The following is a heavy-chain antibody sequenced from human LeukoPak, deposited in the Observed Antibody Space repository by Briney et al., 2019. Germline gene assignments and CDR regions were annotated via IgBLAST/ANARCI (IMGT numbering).Heavy chain of an antibody. D-gene: IGHD6-13*01. CDR3: ARGYSSSWYFNWFDP. V-gene: IGHV4-4*09. CDR1: GGSIRGYY. CDR2: IYSSGST. J-gene: IGHJ5*02. Sequence: SETLSLTCNVSGGSIRGYYWSWIRQPPGKGLEWIGYIYSSGSTNYNPSLKSRVTMSVDTSKNQFSLKVSSVTAADTAVYCCARGYSSSWYFNWFDPWGQGTLVTVSS.